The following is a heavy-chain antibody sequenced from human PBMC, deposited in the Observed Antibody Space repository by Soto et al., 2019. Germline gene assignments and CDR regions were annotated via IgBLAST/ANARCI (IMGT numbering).Heavy chain of an antibody. V-gene: IGHV3-30*18. CDR1: GFTFSTYG. CDR3: AKDFKVSGSHYGTLNYYYGMDV. CDR2: ISYDGYLK. D-gene: IGHD3-10*01. Sequence: VGSLRLSCAASGFTFSTYGMQWVSQAPGKGLEWVAVISYDGYLKYYVDAVKGRFTVARDNSKNTLFLEMNSLRVEDTAVYFCAKDFKVSGSHYGTLNYYYGMDVWGQGTTVTVSS. J-gene: IGHJ6*02.